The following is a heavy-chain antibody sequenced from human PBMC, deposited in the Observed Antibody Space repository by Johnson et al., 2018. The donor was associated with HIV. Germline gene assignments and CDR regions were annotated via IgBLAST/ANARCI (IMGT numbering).Heavy chain of an antibody. J-gene: IGHJ3*02. Sequence: VQLVESGGGVVQPGRSLRLSCAASGFSFSSNYMSWVRQAPGRGLEWVSFIYSGGSTYHADSVKGRFIISRDNAKNSLDLQMNSLRAEDTAVYYCARERPRDAFDIWGQGTMVTVSS. CDR2: IYSGGST. CDR3: ARERPRDAFDI. CDR1: GFSFSSNY. V-gene: IGHV3-66*01.